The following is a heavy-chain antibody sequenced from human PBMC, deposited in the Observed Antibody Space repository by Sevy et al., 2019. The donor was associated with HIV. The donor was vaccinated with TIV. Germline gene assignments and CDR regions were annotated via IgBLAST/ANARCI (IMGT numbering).Heavy chain of an antibody. CDR1: GFTFRTYA. V-gene: IGHV3-33*01. Sequence: GGSLRLSCAASGFTFRTYAMHWVRQAPGKGLEWVAVIWYDGSNEHYVDSVKGRFTISRDNSKNTLYLQMNSLRVEDTAVYHCTREFLSAGPRSDAFEIWGQGTKVTVSS. D-gene: IGHD6-13*01. J-gene: IGHJ3*02. CDR2: IWYDGSNE. CDR3: TREFLSAGPRSDAFEI.